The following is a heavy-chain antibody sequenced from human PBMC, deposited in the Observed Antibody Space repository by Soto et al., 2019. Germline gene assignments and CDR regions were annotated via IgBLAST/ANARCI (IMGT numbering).Heavy chain of an antibody. D-gene: IGHD3-10*01. CDR2: IHYRGTT. V-gene: IGHV4-59*01. CDR1: GDSITGYQ. CDR3: ARNQGVRFSP. J-gene: IGHJ5*02. Sequence: QVQLQESGPGLVKPSETLSLTCTVSGDSITGYQWSWIRQPPGKGLEWIGLIHYRGTTKNNPSLTSRVTMSVDTSKNQFSLKLSSVTAADTAVYYCARNQGVRFSPWGQGTLVTVSS.